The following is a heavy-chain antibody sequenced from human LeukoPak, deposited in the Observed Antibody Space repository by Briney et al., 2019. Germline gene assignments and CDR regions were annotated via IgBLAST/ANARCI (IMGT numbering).Heavy chain of an antibody. V-gene: IGHV3-21*01. CDR1: GFTFNIYP. J-gene: IGHJ5*01. Sequence: GGSLRLSCAASGFTFNIYPMHWVRQAPGKGLEWVSTISTTSAFMYYADSVKGRFSISRDNAKDSLYLQMNSLRAEDTAVYYCTRDYWFDSWGQRTLVTVSS. CDR2: ISTTSAFM. CDR3: TRDYWFDS.